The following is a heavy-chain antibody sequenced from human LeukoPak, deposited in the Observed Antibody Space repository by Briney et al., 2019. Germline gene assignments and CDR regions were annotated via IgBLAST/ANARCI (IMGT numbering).Heavy chain of an antibody. CDR2: IRSKANNYAT. J-gene: IGHJ6*03. CDR3: ARWSSSWSDMDV. Sequence: GGSLRLSCAASGFTFSGSALHWVRQASGKGLEWVGRIRSKANNYATAYAASVKGRFTISRDDSKNTAYLQMNSLRAEDTAVYYCARWSSSWSDMDVWGKGTTVTVSS. CDR1: GFTFSGSA. D-gene: IGHD6-13*01. V-gene: IGHV3-73*01.